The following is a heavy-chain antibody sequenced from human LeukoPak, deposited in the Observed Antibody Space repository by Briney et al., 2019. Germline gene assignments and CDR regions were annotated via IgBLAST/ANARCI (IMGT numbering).Heavy chain of an antibody. D-gene: IGHD6-19*01. V-gene: IGHV4-34*01. CDR2: INHSGST. J-gene: IGHJ4*02. CDR3: ARAPSGWLSGYFDY. Sequence: PSETLSLTCAVYGGSFSGYYWSWIRQPPGKGLEWIGEINHSGSTNYNPSLKSRVTISVDTSKSQFSLKLSSVTAADTAVYYCARAPSGWLSGYFDYWGQGTLVTVSS. CDR1: GGSFSGYY.